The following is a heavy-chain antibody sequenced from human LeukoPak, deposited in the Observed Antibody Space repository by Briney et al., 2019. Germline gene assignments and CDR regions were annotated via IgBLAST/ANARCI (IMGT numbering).Heavy chain of an antibody. J-gene: IGHJ4*02. Sequence: GGSLRLSCAASGFTFSSYSMNWVRQAPGKGLEWVSSISSSSSYIYYADSVKGRFTISRDNAKNSLYLQMNSLRAEDTAVYYCAKSGIAVAGLGNYFDYWGQGTLVTVSS. CDR3: AKSGIAVAGLGNYFDY. D-gene: IGHD6-19*01. CDR2: ISSSSSYI. V-gene: IGHV3-21*04. CDR1: GFTFSSYS.